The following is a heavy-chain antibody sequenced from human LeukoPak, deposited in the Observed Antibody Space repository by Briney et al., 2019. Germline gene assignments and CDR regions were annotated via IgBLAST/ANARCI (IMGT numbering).Heavy chain of an antibody. Sequence: ASVKVSCKASGHTFTSYYMHWVRQAPGQGLEWMGIINPSGGSTSYAQKFQGRVTMTRNTSISTAYMELSSLRSEDTAVYYCARGRGSRAFGYWGQGTLVTVSS. CDR3: ARGRGSRAFGY. D-gene: IGHD5-12*01. CDR1: GHTFTSYY. J-gene: IGHJ4*02. CDR2: INPSGGST. V-gene: IGHV1-46*01.